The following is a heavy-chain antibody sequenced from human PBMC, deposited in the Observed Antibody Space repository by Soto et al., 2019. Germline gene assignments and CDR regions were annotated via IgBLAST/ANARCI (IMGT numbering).Heavy chain of an antibody. CDR1: GFTFSSYA. J-gene: IGHJ3*02. CDR3: SRVPDKGVI. CDR2: ISYDGSNK. Sequence: QVQLVESGGGVVQPGRSLRLSCAASGFTFSSYAMHWVRQAPGKGLEWVAVISYDGSNKYYADSVKGRFTISRDNSKNTLYLQMNSLRAEDTAVYYCSRVPDKGVIWGQVTMVTVSS. V-gene: IGHV3-30-3*01. D-gene: IGHD2-15*01.